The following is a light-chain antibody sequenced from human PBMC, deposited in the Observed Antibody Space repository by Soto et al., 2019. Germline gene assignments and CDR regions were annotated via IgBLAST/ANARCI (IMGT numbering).Light chain of an antibody. CDR1: QSVNSY. CDR2: DTF. V-gene: IGKV3-11*01. Sequence: EIVLTQSPATLSLSPGERATLSCTASQSVNSYLAWYQHRPGQAPRLLIYDTFNRATGVPARFSGSGSGTDFTLTISSLEPEDFAVYYCQQYSTSPLTFGQGTKVDIK. J-gene: IGKJ1*01. CDR3: QQYSTSPLT.